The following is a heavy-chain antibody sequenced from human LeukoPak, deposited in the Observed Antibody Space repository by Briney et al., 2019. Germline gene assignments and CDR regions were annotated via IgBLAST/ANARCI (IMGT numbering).Heavy chain of an antibody. V-gene: IGHV4-59*12. J-gene: IGHJ6*03. CDR1: GGSISSYY. CDR2: IYYSGST. D-gene: IGHD4-11*01. CDR3: ARSRLVTTGIWGGYYYMDV. Sequence: SETLSLTCTVSGGSISSYYWSWIRQPPGKGLEWIGYIYYSGSTSYNPSLKSRVTISVDTSKNQFSLKLSSVTAADTAVYYCARSRLVTTGIWGGYYYMDVWGKGTTVTVSS.